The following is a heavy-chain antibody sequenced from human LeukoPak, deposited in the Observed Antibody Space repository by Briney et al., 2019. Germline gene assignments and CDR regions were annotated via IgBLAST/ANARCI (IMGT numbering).Heavy chain of an antibody. V-gene: IGHV3-23*01. Sequence: GGSLRLSCAASGFTFSSYAMNWVRQAPGKGLEWVSAISGGGGSTPYADSVNGRFTTSRDNSKNMVYMQMNSLRVEDTAVYYCAKDGLSGSGSYSWGKMDVWGKGTTVTVSS. CDR1: GFTFSSYA. CDR3: AKDGLSGSGSYSWGKMDV. D-gene: IGHD3-10*01. J-gene: IGHJ6*04. CDR2: ISGGGGST.